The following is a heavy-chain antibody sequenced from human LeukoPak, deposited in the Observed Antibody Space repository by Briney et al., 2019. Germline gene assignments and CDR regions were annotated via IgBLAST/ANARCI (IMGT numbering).Heavy chain of an antibody. J-gene: IGHJ3*02. V-gene: IGHV4-59*01. CDR3: ARGLLTPDAFDI. CDR2: IYNSGST. CDR1: GGSISSYY. Sequence: SETLSLTCTVSGGSISSYYWTWIRQPPGKGLEWFGYIYNSGSTKYNPSLKSRATISVDTSKNQFSLKLSSVTAADTAVYYCARGLLTPDAFDIWGQGTMVTVSS. D-gene: IGHD2-15*01.